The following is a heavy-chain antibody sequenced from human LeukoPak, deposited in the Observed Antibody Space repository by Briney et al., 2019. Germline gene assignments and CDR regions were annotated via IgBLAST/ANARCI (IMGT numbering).Heavy chain of an antibody. CDR2: ITPMFGTA. CDR1: GGTFSSYD. CDR3: ARGWLAETTVVTPYNY. J-gene: IGHJ4*02. D-gene: IGHD4-23*01. Sequence: SVRVSCKASGGTFSSYDISWVRQAPGQGLEWMGGITPMFGTAKYAQKFQGRVTITAVESMSTAYMELSSLRSEDTAVYYCARGWLAETTVVTPYNYWGQGTLVTVSS. V-gene: IGHV1-69*01.